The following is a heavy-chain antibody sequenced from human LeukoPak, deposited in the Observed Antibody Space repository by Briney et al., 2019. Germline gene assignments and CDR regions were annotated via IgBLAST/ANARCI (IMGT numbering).Heavy chain of an antibody. CDR1: DASFSSHY. D-gene: IGHD4-17*01. Sequence: SETLSLTCTVSDASFSSHYWTWIRQPPGKGLEWIGYISYSGSTNYNPSLKSRVTISVDTSKNQFSLKLSSVTAADTAVYFCARDPTTVTKGFDIWGQGTLVTVSS. J-gene: IGHJ3*02. V-gene: IGHV4-59*11. CDR3: ARDPTTVTKGFDI. CDR2: ISYSGST.